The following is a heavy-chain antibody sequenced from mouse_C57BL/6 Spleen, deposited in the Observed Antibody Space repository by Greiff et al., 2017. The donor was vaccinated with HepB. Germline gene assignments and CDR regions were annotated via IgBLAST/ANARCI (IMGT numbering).Heavy chain of an antibody. CDR1: GYTFTSYW. V-gene: IGHV1-74*01. J-gene: IGHJ3*01. CDR3: AMGHYYGSSFAY. CDR2: IHPSDSDT. Sequence: VQLQQPGAELVKPGASVKVSCKASGYTFTSYWMHWVKQRPGQGLEWIGRIHPSDSDTNYNQKFKGKATLTVDKSSSTAYMQLSSLTSEDSAVYYCAMGHYYGSSFAYWGQGTLVTVSA. D-gene: IGHD1-1*01.